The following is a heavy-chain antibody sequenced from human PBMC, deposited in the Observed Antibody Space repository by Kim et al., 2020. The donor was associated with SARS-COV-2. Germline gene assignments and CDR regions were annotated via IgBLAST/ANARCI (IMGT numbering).Heavy chain of an antibody. CDR1: GHFFTRDS. V-gene: IGHV1-3*01. D-gene: IGHD3-16*01. CDR3: LGGVYFDY. Sequence: ASVKVSCKTSGHFFTRDSIHWVRQAPGQGLEWMGGIDCGNGNTIYSQKFQGRVTFTTDTSASTAYMELSFLRSADSAVFYCLGGVYFDYWGQGTLVTVSS. J-gene: IGHJ4*02. CDR2: IDCGNGNT.